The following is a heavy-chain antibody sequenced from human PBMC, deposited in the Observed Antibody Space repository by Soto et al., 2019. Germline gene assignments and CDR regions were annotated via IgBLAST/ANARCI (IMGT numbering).Heavy chain of an antibody. Sequence: QVQLVQSGAEVTKPGASVKVSCKASGYTFTSYNMHWVRQAPGQGLEWMGIISPIGGSTSHAQQFQDRVTLTRDTSTSTVYMELSSLKSEDTAVYFCARVGSSGESYFDYWGQGTLVTVSS. CDR3: ARVGSSGESYFDY. J-gene: IGHJ4*02. CDR1: GYTFTSYN. CDR2: ISPIGGST. V-gene: IGHV1-46*01. D-gene: IGHD6-19*01.